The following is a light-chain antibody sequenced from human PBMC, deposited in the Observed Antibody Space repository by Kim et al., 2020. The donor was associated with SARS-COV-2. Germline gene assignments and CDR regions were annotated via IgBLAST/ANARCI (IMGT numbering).Light chain of an antibody. CDR1: SSNIGAGYD. V-gene: IGLV1-40*01. CDR2: GNS. J-gene: IGLJ2*01. Sequence: VTISCTGSSSNIGAGYDVHWYQQLPGTAPKLLIYGNSNRPSGVPDRFSGSKSGTSASLAITGLQAEDEADYYCQSYDSSLSAHVVFGGGTKVTVL. CDR3: QSYDSSLSAHVV.